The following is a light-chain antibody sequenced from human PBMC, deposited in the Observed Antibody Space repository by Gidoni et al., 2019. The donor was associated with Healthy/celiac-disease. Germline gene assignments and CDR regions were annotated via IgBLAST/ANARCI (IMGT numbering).Light chain of an antibody. J-gene: IGKJ1*01. CDR1: QGIRND. V-gene: IGKV1-6*01. Sequence: AIQMTQSPASLPASVGDRVTITCRASQGIRNDLGWYQQKPGKAPKLLIYAASSLQSVVPSRFSGSGSGTDFTLTISSLQPEDFATYYCLQDYNYPWTFGQGTKVEIK. CDR3: LQDYNYPWT. CDR2: AAS.